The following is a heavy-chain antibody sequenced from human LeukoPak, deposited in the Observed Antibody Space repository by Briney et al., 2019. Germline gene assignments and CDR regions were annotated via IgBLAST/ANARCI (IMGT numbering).Heavy chain of an antibody. CDR3: ARGGISIFGVVIYMDV. D-gene: IGHD3-3*01. CDR2: ISSSSYI. V-gene: IGHV3-21*04. CDR1: GFTFSSYS. Sequence: GGSLRLSCAASGFTFSSYSMNWVRQAPGKGLEWVSSISSSSYIYYADSVKGRFTISRDNAKDSLYLQMNSLRVEDTALYYCARGGISIFGVVIYMDVWGKGTTVTVSS. J-gene: IGHJ6*03.